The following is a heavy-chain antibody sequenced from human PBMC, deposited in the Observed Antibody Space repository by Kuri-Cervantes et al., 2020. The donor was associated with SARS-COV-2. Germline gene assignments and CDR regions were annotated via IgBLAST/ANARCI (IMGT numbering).Heavy chain of an antibody. V-gene: IGHV5-51*07. D-gene: IGHD3-22*01. CDR1: GYSFTSYW. J-gene: IGHJ5*02. Sequence: GESLKISCKGSGYSFTSYWIGWVHQMPGKGLEWMGIIYPGDSDTRYSPSFQGQVTISADKSISTAYLQWSSLKASDTAVYYCARWMHYCDSSAREGFDPWGQGTLVTVSS. CDR3: ARWMHYCDSSAREGFDP. CDR2: IYPGDSDT.